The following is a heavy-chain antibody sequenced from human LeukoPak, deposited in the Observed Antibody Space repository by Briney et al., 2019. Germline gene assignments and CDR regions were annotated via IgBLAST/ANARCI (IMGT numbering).Heavy chain of an antibody. Sequence: GGSLRLSCAASGFTVSSNYMSWVRQAPGKGLEWVSGIYSGGSTYYADSVKGRFTISRDNSKNTLYLQMNSLRAEDTAVYYCARDLQYDYGPDAFDIWGQGTMVTVSS. CDR2: IYSGGST. CDR3: ARDLQYDYGPDAFDI. D-gene: IGHD3-16*01. CDR1: GFTVSSNY. J-gene: IGHJ3*02. V-gene: IGHV3-66*01.